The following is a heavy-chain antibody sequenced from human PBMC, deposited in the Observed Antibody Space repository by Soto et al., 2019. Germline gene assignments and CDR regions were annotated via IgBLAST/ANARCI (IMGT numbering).Heavy chain of an antibody. CDR1: VGSFSGYY. D-gene: IGHD6-13*01. CDR2: INHRGST. V-gene: IGHV4-34*01. J-gene: IGHJ5*02. CDR3: TRVPSGQQPPYNWFDP. Sequence: ASETLSLTCAVYVGSFSGYYWSWIRQSPEKGLEWIGEINHRGSTNFNPSLKSRVTMSVDTSKNQFSLKLSSVTAADTAVYYCTRVPSGQQPPYNWFDPKGQPTLVTVSS.